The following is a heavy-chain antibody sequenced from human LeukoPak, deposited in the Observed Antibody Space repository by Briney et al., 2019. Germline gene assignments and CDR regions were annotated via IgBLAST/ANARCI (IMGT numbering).Heavy chain of an antibody. CDR3: ARDRGIGIAAAGLREFDY. Sequence: VGSLRLSCAASGFTFRSFAMHWVRQAPGKGLEWVAVVSTDGSNQYYADSVKGRFTISRDNSKNTLYLQMNSLRAEDTAVYYCARDRGIGIAAAGLREFDYWGQGTLVTVSS. CDR1: GFTFRSFA. CDR2: VSTDGSNQ. J-gene: IGHJ4*02. D-gene: IGHD6-13*01. V-gene: IGHV3-30-3*01.